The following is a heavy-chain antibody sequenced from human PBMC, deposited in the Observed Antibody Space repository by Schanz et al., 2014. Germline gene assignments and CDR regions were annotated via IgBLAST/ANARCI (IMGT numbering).Heavy chain of an antibody. D-gene: IGHD3-9*01. CDR1: GYTFTTYA. CDR2: ISVYTGNT. J-gene: IGHJ4*02. V-gene: IGHV1-18*03. CDR3: ARDAADFYDILTEEDY. Sequence: QVQLVQSGAEVKKPGASVRVSCKASGYTFTTYAMSWVRQAPGQGLEWVGWISVYTGNTKYGQKVQGRVTMTADTSTNTAYMELRSLRSDDMAVYYCARDAADFYDILTEEDYWGQGTLVTVSS.